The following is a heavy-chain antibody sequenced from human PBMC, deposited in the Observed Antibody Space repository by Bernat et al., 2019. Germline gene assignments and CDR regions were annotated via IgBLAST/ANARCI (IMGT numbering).Heavy chain of an antibody. Sequence: QLQLQESGPGLVKPSETLSLTCTVSGGSISSSSYYWGWIRQPPGKGLEWIASIHDSGSTYYNPSLKSRVTISVDTSKNQFSLKLSSVTAADTAVYYCARSSGDFTGWYFDLWGRGTLVTVSS. V-gene: IGHV4-39*07. CDR1: GGSISSSSYY. J-gene: IGHJ2*01. CDR2: IHDSGST. D-gene: IGHD1-26*01. CDR3: ARSSGDFTGWYFDL.